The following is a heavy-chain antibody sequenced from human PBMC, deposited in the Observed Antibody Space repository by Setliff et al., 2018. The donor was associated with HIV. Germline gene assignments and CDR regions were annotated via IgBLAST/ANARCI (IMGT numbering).Heavy chain of an antibody. CDR2: ITSGGST. Sequence: AGGSLRLSCAASGFTFSSYAMSWVRQAPGKGLEWVSIITSGGSTYYADSAKGRFIISRDNSQNTLYLQMSSLRVDDTAVYYCVKEAYSNTWNYYYYYIDVWGKGTTVTVSS. V-gene: IGHV3-23*01. CDR1: GFTFSSYA. J-gene: IGHJ6*03. D-gene: IGHD6-13*01. CDR3: VKEAYSNTWNYYYYYIDV.